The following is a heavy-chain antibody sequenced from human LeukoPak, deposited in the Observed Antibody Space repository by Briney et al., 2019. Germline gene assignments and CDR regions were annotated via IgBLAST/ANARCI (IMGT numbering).Heavy chain of an antibody. CDR3: ARTIFGVVSYFDI. D-gene: IGHD3-3*01. Sequence: PGGSLRLSCAASGFTFSSYWMSWVRQAPGKGLEWVANIKQDGSEKYYVDSVKGRFTISRDNAKNSLYLQMNSPRAEDTAVYYCARTIFGVVSYFDIWGQGTMVTVSS. V-gene: IGHV3-7*01. CDR2: IKQDGSEK. CDR1: GFTFSSYW. J-gene: IGHJ3*02.